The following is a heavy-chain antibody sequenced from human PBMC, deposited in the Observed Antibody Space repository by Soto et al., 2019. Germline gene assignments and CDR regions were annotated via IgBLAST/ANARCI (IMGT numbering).Heavy chain of an antibody. V-gene: IGHV1-3*01. CDR2: INAGNGNT. Sequence: VASVKVSCKASGYTFTSYAMHWVRQAPGQRLEWMGWINAGNGNTKYSQKFQGRVTITRDTSASTAYMELSSLRSEDTAVYYCARGGMVIFGGPPYYYYYGMDVWGQGTTVTVSS. J-gene: IGHJ6*02. CDR1: GYTFTSYA. D-gene: IGHD3-16*01. CDR3: ARGGMVIFGGPPYYYYYGMDV.